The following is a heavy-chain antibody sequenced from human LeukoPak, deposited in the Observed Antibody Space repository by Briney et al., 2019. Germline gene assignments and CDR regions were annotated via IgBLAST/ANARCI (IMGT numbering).Heavy chain of an antibody. D-gene: IGHD5-18*01. V-gene: IGHV3-11*01. CDR1: GFTFSDYY. CDR3: ARAGGYTYGPRRLNWFDP. Sequence: GGSLRLSCAASGFTFSDYYMSWIRQAPGKGLEWVSYMSSSGNIIYYADSVKGRFTISRDNAKRSLYLQMNSLRAEDTAVYYCARAGGYTYGPRRLNWFDPWGQGTLVIVSS. CDR2: MSSSGNII. J-gene: IGHJ5*02.